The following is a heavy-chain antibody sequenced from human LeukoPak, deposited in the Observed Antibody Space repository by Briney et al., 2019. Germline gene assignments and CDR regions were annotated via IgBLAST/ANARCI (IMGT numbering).Heavy chain of an antibody. CDR2: INGDGSTT. CDR1: GFTFSSYW. CDR3: ARDAIGELVDY. Sequence: PGGSLRLSCAASGFTFSSYWMHWVRQAPGKGLGWVSRINGDGSTTNYADSVKGGFTISRDNAKNTLYLQMNSLRAEDTAVYYCARDAIGELVDYWGQGTLVTVSS. D-gene: IGHD3-10*01. V-gene: IGHV3-74*01. J-gene: IGHJ4*02.